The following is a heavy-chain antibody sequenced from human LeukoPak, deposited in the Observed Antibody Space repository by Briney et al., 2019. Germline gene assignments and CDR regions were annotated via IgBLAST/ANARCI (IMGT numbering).Heavy chain of an antibody. CDR3: AREGYCTNGMTCEGIDY. J-gene: IGHJ4*02. CDR2: INHSGST. V-gene: IGHV4-34*01. Sequence: KPSETLSLTCAVYGGSFSGYYWSWIRQPPGKGLEWIGEINHSGSTNYNPSLKSRVTISVDTSKNQFSLKLSSVTAADTAVYYCAREGYCTNGMTCEGIDYWGQGTLVTVSS. D-gene: IGHD2-8*01. CDR1: GGSFSGYY.